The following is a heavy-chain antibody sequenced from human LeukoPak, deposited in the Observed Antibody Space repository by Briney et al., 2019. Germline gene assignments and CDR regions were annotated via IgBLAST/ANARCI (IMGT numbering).Heavy chain of an antibody. D-gene: IGHD4-23*01. CDR2: MNPNSGNT. Sequence: ASVKVSCKASGDSFTTCDINWVRQATGQGLEWMGWMNPNSGNTGYAQKFQGRVTMTRNTSISTAYMELSSLRSEDTAVYYCARGPNKSDGGNSGSAWFDPWGQGTLVTVSS. V-gene: IGHV1-8*01. J-gene: IGHJ5*02. CDR3: ARGPNKSDGGNSGSAWFDP. CDR1: GDSFTTCD.